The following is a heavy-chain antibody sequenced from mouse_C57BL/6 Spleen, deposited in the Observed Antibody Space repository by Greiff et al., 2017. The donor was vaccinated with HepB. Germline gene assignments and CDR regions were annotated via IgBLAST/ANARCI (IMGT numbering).Heavy chain of an antibody. V-gene: IGHV5-17*01. Sequence: DVHLVESGGGLVKPGGSLKLSCAASGFTFSDYGMHWVRQAPEKGLEWVAYISSGSSTIYYADTVKGRFTISRDTAKNTLFLQMTSLRSEATSMYCCATDGHYFAMDCWGQVASVSVSS. CDR2: ISSGSSTI. D-gene: IGHD1-2*01. J-gene: IGHJ4*01. CDR1: GFTFSDYG. CDR3: ATDGHYFAMDC.